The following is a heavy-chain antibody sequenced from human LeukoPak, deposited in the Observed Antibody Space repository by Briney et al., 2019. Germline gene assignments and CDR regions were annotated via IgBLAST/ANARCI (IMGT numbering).Heavy chain of an antibody. J-gene: IGHJ5*02. CDR2: IYYSGST. V-gene: IGHV4-59*08. D-gene: IGHD3-22*01. CDR1: GGSIRSYY. Sequence: SETLSLTCTVSGGSIRSYYWSWIRQPPGKGLEWIGYIYYSGSTNYNPSLKSRVTISVDTSKNQFSLKLNSVTAADTAVYYCARVLGYYDSSAYYWVGWFDPWGQGTLVTVSS. CDR3: ARVLGYYDSSAYYWVGWFDP.